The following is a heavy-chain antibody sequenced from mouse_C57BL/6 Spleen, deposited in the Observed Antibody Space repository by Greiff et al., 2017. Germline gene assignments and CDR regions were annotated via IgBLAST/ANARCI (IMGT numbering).Heavy chain of an antibody. D-gene: IGHD3-2*02. J-gene: IGHJ3*01. Sequence: QVQLQQPGAELVKPGASVKLSCKASGYTFTSYWMHWVKQRPGQGLEWIGMIHPNSGSTNYNEKFKSKATLTVDKSSSTAYMQLSSLTSEDSAVYDCAKAGDSSGPLAYWGQGTLVTVSA. V-gene: IGHV1-64*01. CDR2: IHPNSGST. CDR3: AKAGDSSGPLAY. CDR1: GYTFTSYW.